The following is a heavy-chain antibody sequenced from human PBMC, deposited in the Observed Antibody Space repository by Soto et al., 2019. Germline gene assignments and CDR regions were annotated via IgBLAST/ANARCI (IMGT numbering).Heavy chain of an antibody. CDR1: GFTFSSYG. CDR2: ISYDGSNK. D-gene: IGHD3-16*01. Sequence: PGGSLRLSCAASGFTFSSYGMHWVRQAPGKGLEWVAVISYDGSNKYYADSVKGRFTISRDNSKNTLYLQMNSLRAEDTAVYYCAKDNYALTTYYYYGMDVWGQGTTVTVSS. V-gene: IGHV3-30*18. J-gene: IGHJ6*02. CDR3: AKDNYALTTYYYYGMDV.